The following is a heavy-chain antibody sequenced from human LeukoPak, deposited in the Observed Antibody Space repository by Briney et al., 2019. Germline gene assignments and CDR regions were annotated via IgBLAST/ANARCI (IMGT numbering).Heavy chain of an antibody. D-gene: IGHD6-13*01. CDR3: ARGLITGAAGIYYYYGMDV. CDR2: ISNSGGST. V-gene: IGHV3-64*01. J-gene: IGHJ6*02. Sequence: PGGSLRLSCVASGFIFSRYGMHWVRQAPGKGLEYVSAISNSGGSTYYANSVKGRFTISRDNSKNTLYLQMGSLRGEDMAVYCCARGLITGAAGIYYYYGMDVWGQGTTVTVFS. CDR1: GFIFSRYG.